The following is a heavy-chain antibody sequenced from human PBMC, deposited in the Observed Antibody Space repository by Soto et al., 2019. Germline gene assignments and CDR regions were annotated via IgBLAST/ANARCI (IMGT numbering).Heavy chain of an antibody. CDR2: IYYSGST. J-gene: IGHJ4*02. CDR3: AREKVRVGAADY. V-gene: IGHV4-30-4*01. Sequence: PSETLSLTCTVSGGSISSGDYYWSWIRQPPGKGLEWIGYIYYSGSTYYNPSLKSRVTIPVDTSKNQFSLKLSSVTAADTAVYYCAREKVRVGAADYWGQGTLVTVSS. CDR1: GGSISSGDYY. D-gene: IGHD1-26*01.